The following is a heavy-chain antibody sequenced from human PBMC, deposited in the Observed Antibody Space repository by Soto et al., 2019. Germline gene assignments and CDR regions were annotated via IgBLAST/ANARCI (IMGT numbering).Heavy chain of an antibody. V-gene: IGHV4-4*02. CDR3: AHQTISYTLDV. CDR1: GGSIRGHYW. CDR2: IYHGGAT. D-gene: IGHD1-1*01. Sequence: QVQLQESGPGLVKPSGTLSLTCAVSGGSIRGHYWWSWVRQTPGKGLEWIGEIYHGGATYYNPSLKSRVPISTDESKNQLSLKLNSVTAADTAVYYCAHQTISYTLDVWGQGTTVTVSS. J-gene: IGHJ6*02.